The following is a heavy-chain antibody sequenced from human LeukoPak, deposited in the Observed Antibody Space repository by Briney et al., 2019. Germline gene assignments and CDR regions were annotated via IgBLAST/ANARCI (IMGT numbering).Heavy chain of an antibody. J-gene: IGHJ3*01. CDR2: IGVTGDT. D-gene: IGHD3-16*02. Sequence: GGSLRLSCAASGFTFSGVDMHWVHQPTGKGIEWVSAIGVTGDTYYAGSVKGRFTTSRENAKNSLYLQLNSLRAGDTAVYYCARGFVHAFDLWGQGTMVTVSS. V-gene: IGHV3-13*04. CDR3: ARGFVHAFDL. CDR1: GFTFSGVD.